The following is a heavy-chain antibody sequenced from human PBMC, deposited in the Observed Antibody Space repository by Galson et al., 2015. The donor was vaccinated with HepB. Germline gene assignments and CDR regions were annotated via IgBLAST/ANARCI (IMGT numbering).Heavy chain of an antibody. D-gene: IGHD4-17*01. V-gene: IGHV1-69*13. Sequence: SVKVSCKASGGTFSSYAISWVRQAPGQGLEWMGGIIPIFGTANYAQKFQGRVTITADESTSTAYMELSSLRSEDTAVYYCAARTTVTTWWFDPWGQGTLVTVSS. J-gene: IGHJ5*02. CDR1: GGTFSSYA. CDR2: IIPIFGTA. CDR3: AARTTVTTWWFDP.